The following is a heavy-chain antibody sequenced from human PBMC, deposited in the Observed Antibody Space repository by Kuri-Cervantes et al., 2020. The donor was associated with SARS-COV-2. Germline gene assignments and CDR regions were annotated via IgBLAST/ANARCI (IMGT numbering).Heavy chain of an antibody. CDR1: GYTFTSYD. D-gene: IGHD6-13*01. Sequence: SVKVSCKASGYTFTSYDINWVRQATGQGLEWMGWMNPNSGNTGYAQKFQGRVTMTRNTSISTAYMELSSLRSEDTAVYYCARAPRIGQQLVRRYYFDYWGQGTLVTVSS. CDR2: MNPNSGNT. J-gene: IGHJ4*02. CDR3: ARAPRIGQQLVRRYYFDY. V-gene: IGHV1-8*01.